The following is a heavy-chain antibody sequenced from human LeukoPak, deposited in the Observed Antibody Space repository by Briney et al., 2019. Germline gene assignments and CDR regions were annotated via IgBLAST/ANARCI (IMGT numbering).Heavy chain of an antibody. Sequence: GGSLRLSCAASGFTFSSYAMSWVRQAPGKGLEWVSAISGSGGSTYYADSVKGRFTISSDNSKNTLYLQMNSLRAEETAVYYCAKDESVYYYDSSGYYYAPFFDYWGQGTLATVSS. CDR2: ISGSGGST. V-gene: IGHV3-23*01. CDR1: GFTFSSYA. J-gene: IGHJ4*02. CDR3: AKDESVYYYDSSGYYYAPFFDY. D-gene: IGHD3-22*01.